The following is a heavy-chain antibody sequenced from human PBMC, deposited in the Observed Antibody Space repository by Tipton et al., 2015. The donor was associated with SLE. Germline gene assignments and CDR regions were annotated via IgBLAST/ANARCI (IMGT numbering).Heavy chain of an antibody. CDR1: GGSFSGYY. CDR2: INHSGST. J-gene: IGHJ6*02. CDR3: ARLAVAEKDV. D-gene: IGHD6-19*01. V-gene: IGHV4-34*01. Sequence: LRLSCAVYGGSFSGYYWSWIRQPPGKGLEWIGEINHSGSTNYNPSLKSRVTISVDTSKNQFSLKLSSVTAADTAVYYCARLAVAEKDVWGQGTTVIVSS.